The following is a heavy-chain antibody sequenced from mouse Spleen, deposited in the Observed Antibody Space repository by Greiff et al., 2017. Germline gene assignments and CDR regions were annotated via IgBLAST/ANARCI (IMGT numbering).Heavy chain of an antibody. CDR2: IWSDGST. V-gene: IGHV2-6-1*01. CDR1: GFSLTSYG. J-gene: IGHJ2*01. D-gene: IGHD2-1*01. CDR3: ARHLSTMGNYFDY. Sequence: QVQLKETGPGLVAPSQSLSITCTVSGFSLTSYGVHWVRQPPGKGLEWLVVIWSDGSTNYNSAIKSRLSISKDNSKSQVFLKMNSLQTDDTAMYYCARHLSTMGNYFDYWGQGTTLTVSS.